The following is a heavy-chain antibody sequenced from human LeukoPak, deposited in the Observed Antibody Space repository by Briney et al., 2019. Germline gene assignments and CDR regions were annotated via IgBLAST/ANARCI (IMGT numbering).Heavy chain of an antibody. CDR1: GYTFTSYY. V-gene: IGHV1-46*01. D-gene: IGHD2-15*01. CDR3: ARDRADIVVVGAAPWFDP. CDR2: INPSGGST. Sequence: ASVKVSCKASGYTFTSYYMHWVRQAPGQGLEWMGIINPSGGSTSYAQKFQGRVTMTRDMSTSTVYMELSSLRSEDTAVYYCARDRADIVVVGAAPWFDPWGQGTLVTVSS. J-gene: IGHJ5*02.